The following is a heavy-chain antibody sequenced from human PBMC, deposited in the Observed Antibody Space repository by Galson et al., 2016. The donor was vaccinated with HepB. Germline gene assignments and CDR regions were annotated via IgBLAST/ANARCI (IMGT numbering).Heavy chain of an antibody. V-gene: IGHV3-9*01. CDR3: VKDSAYYFGWFDP. CDR1: GFTFDNYA. J-gene: IGHJ5*02. D-gene: IGHD3-10*01. Sequence: SLRLSCAASGFTFDNYAMHWIRQAPGKGLEWVSGISWNGATLGYADSVKGRFTISRDNAKNSLFLQMNSLRPEDTALYYCVKDSAYYFGWFDPWGQGTLVTVSS. CDR2: ISWNGATL.